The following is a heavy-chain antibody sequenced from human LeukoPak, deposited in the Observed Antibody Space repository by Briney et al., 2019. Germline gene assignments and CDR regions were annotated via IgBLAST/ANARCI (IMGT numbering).Heavy chain of an antibody. Sequence: SETLSLTCTVSGGSISTYYWSWIRQPPGKGLEWIGYIYYSGSTDYNPSLKCRVTISLDTSKNQFSLKLRSVTAADTAVYYCARSLSSLGYYYYGMDVWGQGTTVTVSS. J-gene: IGHJ6*02. CDR2: IYYSGST. CDR3: ARSLSSLGYYYYGMDV. CDR1: GGSISTYY. V-gene: IGHV4-59*08. D-gene: IGHD6-19*01.